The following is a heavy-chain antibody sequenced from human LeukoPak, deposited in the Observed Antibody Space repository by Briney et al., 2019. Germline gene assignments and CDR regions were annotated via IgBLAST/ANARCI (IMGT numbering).Heavy chain of an antibody. V-gene: IGHV4-30-4*08. CDR2: IYYSGST. J-gene: IGHJ3*02. CDR1: GGSISSGDYY. CDR3: AREELQDAFDI. Sequence: SQTLSLTCTVSGGSISSGDYYWSWIRQPPGKGLEWIGYIYYSGSTYYNPSLKSRVTISVDTSKNQFFLKLSSVTAADTAVYYCAREELQDAFDIWGQGTMVTVSS. D-gene: IGHD1-26*01.